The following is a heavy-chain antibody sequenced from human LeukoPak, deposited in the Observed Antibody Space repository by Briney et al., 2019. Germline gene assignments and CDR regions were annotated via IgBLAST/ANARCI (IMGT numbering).Heavy chain of an antibody. CDR1: GGSIGSYY. V-gene: IGHV4-4*07. CDR3: ARATTSATYYFDY. Sequence: SETLSLTCTVSGGSIGSYYWSWIRQPAGKGLEWIGRIYTSGSTNYNPSLKSRVTISVDKSKNEFSLKLNSVTAADTAVYYCARATTSATYYFDYWGQGTLVSVSS. D-gene: IGHD1-26*01. CDR2: IYTSGST. J-gene: IGHJ4*02.